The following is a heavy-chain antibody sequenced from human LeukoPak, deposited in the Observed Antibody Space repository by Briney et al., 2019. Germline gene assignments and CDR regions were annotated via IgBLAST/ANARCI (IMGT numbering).Heavy chain of an antibody. V-gene: IGHV3-33*06. Sequence: PGGSLRLSCAASGFTFSSSGLHWVRQAPGKGLEWVAGIWYDGTNKDNADAVKGRFTISRDNSNNMLYLEMNSLRPEDTAIYYCAKDGPGYFGSWGQGTLVTVSS. CDR2: IWYDGTNK. J-gene: IGHJ4*02. CDR1: GFTFSSSG. CDR3: AKDGPGYFGS.